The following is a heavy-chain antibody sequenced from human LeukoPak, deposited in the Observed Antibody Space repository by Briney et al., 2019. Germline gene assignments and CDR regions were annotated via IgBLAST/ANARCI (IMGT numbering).Heavy chain of an antibody. CDR2: IKQDGSEK. CDR1: GFTFSSYW. V-gene: IGHV3-7*01. D-gene: IGHD6-6*01. J-gene: IGHJ4*02. CDR3: ARDPGAYSSSPIDY. Sequence: PGGSLRLSCAASGFTFSSYWMSWVRQAPGKGLEWVANIKQDGSEKYYVDSVKGRFTISRDSAKNSLYLQMNSLRAEDTAVYYCARDPGAYSSSPIDYWGQGTLVTVSS.